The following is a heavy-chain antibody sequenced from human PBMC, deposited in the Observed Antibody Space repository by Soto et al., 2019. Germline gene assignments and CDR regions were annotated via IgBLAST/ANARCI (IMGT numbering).Heavy chain of an antibody. V-gene: IGHV4-59*01. CDR1: GRSISSNY. Sequence: PSETLSLNCRVSGRSISSNYWSWIRQSPDKGLEWLGYVFYGGTDYNPSLEGRVSMSVETSKSQFSLKLTSVTAADTAVYYCASYRGALYFDHWGQGLLVTVSS. D-gene: IGHD4-4*01. CDR2: VFYGGT. J-gene: IGHJ4*02. CDR3: ASYRGALYFDH.